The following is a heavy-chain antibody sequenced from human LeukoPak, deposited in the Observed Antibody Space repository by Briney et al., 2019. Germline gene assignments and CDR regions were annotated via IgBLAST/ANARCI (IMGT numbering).Heavy chain of an antibody. D-gene: IGHD2-15*01. J-gene: IGHJ3*02. V-gene: IGHV3-30*04. CDR1: GFTFSSYA. CDR2: ISYDGSNK. CDR3: AREGYCSGGSCEDAFDI. Sequence: GRSLRLSCAASGFTFSSYATHWVRQAPGKGLEWVAVISYDGSNKYYADSVKGRFTISRDNSKNTLYLQMNSLRAEDTAVYYCAREGYCSGGSCEDAFDIWGQGTMVTVSS.